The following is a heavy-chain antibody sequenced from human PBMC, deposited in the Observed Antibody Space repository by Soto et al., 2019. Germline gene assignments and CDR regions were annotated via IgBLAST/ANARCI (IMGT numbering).Heavy chain of an antibody. D-gene: IGHD1-7*01. V-gene: IGHV1-2*02. CDR2: INPKTGDT. J-gene: IGHJ4*02. Sequence: QVQLVQSGAEVKKPGASVSVSCKASGYTFTHYYIHWVRRAPGQGLEWTGLINPKTGDTNYAQKFRDRVSMTRDTSTNTASMRLSSLRSDDTAVYYCARVPGHKNSRGDYWGQGTPVTVSA. CDR3: ARVPGHKNSRGDY. CDR1: GYTFTHYY.